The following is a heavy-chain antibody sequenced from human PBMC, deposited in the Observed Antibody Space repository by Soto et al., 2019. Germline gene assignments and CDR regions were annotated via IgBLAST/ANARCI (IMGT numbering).Heavy chain of an antibody. D-gene: IGHD3-10*01. J-gene: IGHJ6*02. V-gene: IGHV4-30-2*01. CDR2: IYHSGSI. Sequence: SETLSLTCAVSGGSISSGGYSWSWIRQPPGKGLEGIGYIYHSGSIYYNPSLKSRVTISVDKSKNQFSLKLSSVTAADTAVYYCARVSGYYGMDVWGQGTTVTVSS. CDR3: ARVSGYYGMDV. CDR1: GGSISSGGYS.